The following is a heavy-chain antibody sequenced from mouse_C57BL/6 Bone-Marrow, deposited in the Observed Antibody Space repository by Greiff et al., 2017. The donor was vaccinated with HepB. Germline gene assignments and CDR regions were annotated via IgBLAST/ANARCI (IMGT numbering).Heavy chain of an antibody. D-gene: IGHD1-1*01. CDR2: INPNNGGT. CDR3: ARRWGYYGSSSYYYAMDY. V-gene: IGHV1-18*01. Sequence: EVKLQQSGPELVKPGASVKIPCKASGYTFTDYNMDWVKQSHGKSLEWIGDINPNNGGTIYNQKFKGKATLTVDKSSSTAYMELRSLTSEDTAVYYCARRWGYYGSSSYYYAMDYWGQGTSVTVSS. CDR1: GYTFTDYN. J-gene: IGHJ4*01.